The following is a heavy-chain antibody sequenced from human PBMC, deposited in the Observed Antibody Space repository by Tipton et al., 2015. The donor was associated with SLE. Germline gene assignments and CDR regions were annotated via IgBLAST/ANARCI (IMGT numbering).Heavy chain of an antibody. CDR1: GVSTSSGGYF. CDR2: IHHSGTT. CDR3: ARDSDGRRAFEL. Sequence: TLSLTCTVSGVSTSSGGYFWNWIRHYPGKGLEWSGSIHHSGTTHYNPSLKSRVTLAVDTSKNQFSLKLSVVTAADTAVYYCARDSDGRRAFELWGQGKMVTVSS. V-gene: IGHV4-31*03. J-gene: IGHJ3*01. D-gene: IGHD1-14*01.